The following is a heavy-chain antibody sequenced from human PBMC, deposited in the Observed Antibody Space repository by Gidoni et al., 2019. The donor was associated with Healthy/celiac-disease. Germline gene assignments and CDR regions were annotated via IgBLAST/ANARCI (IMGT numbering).Heavy chain of an antibody. CDR1: GFTFDDYA. V-gene: IGHV3-9*01. Sequence: EVQLVESGGGLVQPGRSLSLSCSASGFTFDDYAMPWVRQAPGKGLEWVSGISWNSGSIGYADSVKGRFTISRDNAKNSLYLQMNSLRAEDTALYYCAKDSLPDYDILTGSSSGMDVWGQGTTVTVSS. D-gene: IGHD3-9*01. CDR3: AKDSLPDYDILTGSSSGMDV. J-gene: IGHJ6*02. CDR2: ISWNSGSI.